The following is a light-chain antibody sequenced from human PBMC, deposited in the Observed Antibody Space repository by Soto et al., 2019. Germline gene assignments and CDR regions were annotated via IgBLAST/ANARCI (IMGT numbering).Light chain of an antibody. J-gene: IGKJ1*01. Sequence: EIVLTQSPCTLSLSPGERATLSCRASQSFDAKYLAWYRQIPGQTPRLLMYGASIRAPGIPDRFSGSGSGTDFTLTISKLEPEDFAVYYCQHYSGSSRAFGPGTKVEIK. CDR2: GAS. CDR1: QSFDAKY. V-gene: IGKV3-20*01. CDR3: QHYSGSSRA.